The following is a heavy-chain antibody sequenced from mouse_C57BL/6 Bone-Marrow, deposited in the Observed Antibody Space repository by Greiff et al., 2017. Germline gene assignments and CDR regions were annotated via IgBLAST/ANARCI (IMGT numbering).Heavy chain of an antibody. V-gene: IGHV1-15*01. D-gene: IGHD1-1*01. CDR1: GYTFTDYE. Sequence: VQLQQSGAELVRPGASVTLSCKASGYTFTDYEMHCVKQTPVHGLEWIGAIDPETGGTASNQKFKGKAILTADKYSSTAYMARRSLKSEDSAVYYGTRPTTVQVDDGGQGTLVNVSA. CDR3: TRPTTVQVDD. CDR2: IDPETGGT. J-gene: IGHJ3*01.